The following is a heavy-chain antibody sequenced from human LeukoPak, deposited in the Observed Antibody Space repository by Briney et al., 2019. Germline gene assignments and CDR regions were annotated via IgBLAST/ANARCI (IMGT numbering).Heavy chain of an antibody. CDR1: GGTFSSYA. Sequence: ASVRVSCKASGGTFSSYAISWVRQAPGQGLEWMGGFDPEDGETIYAQKFQGRVTMTEDTSTDTAYMELSSLRSEDTAVYYCATELVGATDRSFDYWGQGTLVTVSS. CDR2: FDPEDGET. J-gene: IGHJ4*02. V-gene: IGHV1-24*01. D-gene: IGHD1-26*01. CDR3: ATELVGATDRSFDY.